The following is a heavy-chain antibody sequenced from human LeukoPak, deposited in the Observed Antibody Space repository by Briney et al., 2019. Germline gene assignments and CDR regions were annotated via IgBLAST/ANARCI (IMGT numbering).Heavy chain of an antibody. D-gene: IGHD2-2*01. Sequence: PGRSLRLSCAASGFTFDDYAMHWVRQAPGKGLEWVSGISWNSGSIGYADSVKGRFTISRDNSKNTLYLQMNSLRAEDTAVYYCAKGSTQLGQYQLLYYYYYYGMDVWGQGTTVTVSS. CDR3: AKGSTQLGQYQLLYYYYYYGMDV. CDR2: ISWNSGSI. J-gene: IGHJ6*02. CDR1: GFTFDDYA. V-gene: IGHV3-9*01.